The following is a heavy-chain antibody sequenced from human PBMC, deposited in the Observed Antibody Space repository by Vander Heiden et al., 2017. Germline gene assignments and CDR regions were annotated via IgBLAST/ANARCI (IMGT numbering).Heavy chain of an antibody. D-gene: IGHD1-26*01. CDR1: GYTFTDYY. J-gene: IGHJ4*02. V-gene: IGHV1-2*02. Sequence: QVQLVQSGAEVKKLGASLKVSCKASGYTFTDYYLHWVRQAPGQGLEWMGWINPNSGGTNYAQNFQGRVTMTRDTSISTAYMELSRLRSDDTAVYYCARVNKGQKLDFDYWGQGTLVTVPS. CDR2: INPNSGGT. CDR3: ARVNKGQKLDFDY.